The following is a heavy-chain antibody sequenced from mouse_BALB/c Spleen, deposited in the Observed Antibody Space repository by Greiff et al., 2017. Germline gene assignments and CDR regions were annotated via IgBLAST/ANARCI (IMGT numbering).Heavy chain of an antibody. V-gene: IGHV5-6-5*01. CDR2: ISSGGST. D-gene: IGHD1-1*01. CDR3: ARGGVITTVVATDYFDY. Sequence: EVKLVESGGGLVKPGGSLKLSCAASGFTFSSFGMHWVRQAPEKRLEWVASISSGGSTYYPDSVKGRFTISRDNARNILYLQMSSLRSEDTAMYYCARGGVITTVVATDYFDYWGQGTTLTVSS. J-gene: IGHJ2*01. CDR1: GFTFSSFG.